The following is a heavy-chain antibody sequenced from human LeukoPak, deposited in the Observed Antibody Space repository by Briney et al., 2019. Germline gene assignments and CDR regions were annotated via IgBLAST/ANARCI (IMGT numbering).Heavy chain of an antibody. Sequence: ISVNVSCKASGFTFTSSAVQWVRQARGQRLEWIGWIVVGSGNTNYAQKFQERVTITRDMSTSTAYMELSSLRSEDTAVYYCAADVYYYRAFDYWGQGTLVTVSS. V-gene: IGHV1-58*01. CDR3: AADVYYYRAFDY. CDR1: GFTFTSSA. J-gene: IGHJ4*02. CDR2: IVVGSGNT. D-gene: IGHD3-22*01.